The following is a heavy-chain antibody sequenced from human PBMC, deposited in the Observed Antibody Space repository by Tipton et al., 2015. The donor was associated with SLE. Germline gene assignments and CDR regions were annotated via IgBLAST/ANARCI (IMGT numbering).Heavy chain of an antibody. CDR3: ARWDYSNYGWFDP. V-gene: IGHV4-61*02. J-gene: IGHJ5*02. Sequence: TLSLTCTVSGGSISSSSYYWGWIRQPPGKGLEWIGRIYTSGSTNYNPSLKSRVTISVDTSKNQFSLKLSTVTAADTAAYYCARWDYSNYGWFDPWGQGTLVTVSS. D-gene: IGHD4-11*01. CDR2: IYTSGST. CDR1: GGSISSSSYY.